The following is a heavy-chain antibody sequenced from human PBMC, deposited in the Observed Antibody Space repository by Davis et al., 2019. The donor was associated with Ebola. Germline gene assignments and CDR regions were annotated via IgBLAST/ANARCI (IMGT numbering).Heavy chain of an antibody. CDR2: VSHSEREK. J-gene: IGHJ4*02. V-gene: IGHV3-30*04. Sequence: GEPLKISCAASGFTFSNYAMHWVRQAPGKGLEWVAVVSHSEREKFYADSVKGRFTISRDNSENTLYLQMNSLTADDTAVYYCARAVFHEVLDYWGQGTPVTVSP. D-gene: IGHD3-3*01. CDR1: GFTFSNYA. CDR3: ARAVFHEVLDY.